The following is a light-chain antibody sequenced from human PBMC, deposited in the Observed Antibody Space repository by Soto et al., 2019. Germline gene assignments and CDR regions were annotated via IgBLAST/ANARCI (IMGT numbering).Light chain of an antibody. J-gene: IGLJ3*02. V-gene: IGLV2-8*01. CDR3: NSYADSDNWV. CDR2: EVT. Sequence: QSALTQPPSASGSPGQSVTISCTGTSSDVGAYNYVSWYQHHAGKAPKLMIYEVTKRPSGVPDRFSGSKSGNTASLTVSGLQAEDEADYYCNSYADSDNWVFGGGTKLTVL. CDR1: SSDVGAYNY.